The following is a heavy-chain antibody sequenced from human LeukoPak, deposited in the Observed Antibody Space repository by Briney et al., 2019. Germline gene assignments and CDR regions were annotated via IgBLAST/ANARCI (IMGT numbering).Heavy chain of an antibody. CDR3: ARSSGYYGHWFDP. CDR1: GGSISSYY. J-gene: IGHJ5*02. Sequence: SETLSLTCTVSGGSISSYYWSWIRQPPGKGLEWIGYIYYSGSTNYNPSLKSRVTISVDTSKNQFSLKLSSVTAADTAVDYCARSSGYYGHWFDPWGQGTLVTVSS. D-gene: IGHD3-22*01. CDR2: IYYSGST. V-gene: IGHV4-59*08.